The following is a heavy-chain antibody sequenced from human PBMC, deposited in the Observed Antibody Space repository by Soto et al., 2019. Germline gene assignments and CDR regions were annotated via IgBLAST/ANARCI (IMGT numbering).Heavy chain of an antibody. D-gene: IGHD4-17*01. J-gene: IGHJ3*02. V-gene: IGHV3-9*01. Sequence: EVQLVESGGGLVQPGRSLRLSCAASGFTFDDYAMHWVRQAPGKGLEWVSGISWNSGSIGYADSVKGRFTISRDNAKSSLYRQKNRLRAEDTALYYCASHDDYTNLGWGDAFDIWGQGTMVTVSS. CDR2: ISWNSGSI. CDR3: ASHDDYTNLGWGDAFDI. CDR1: GFTFDDYA.